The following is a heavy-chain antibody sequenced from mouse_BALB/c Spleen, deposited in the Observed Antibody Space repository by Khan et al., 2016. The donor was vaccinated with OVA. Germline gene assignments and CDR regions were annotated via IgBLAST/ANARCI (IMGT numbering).Heavy chain of an antibody. CDR2: INSNGGTS. J-gene: IGHJ1*01. D-gene: IGHD2-14*01. CDR3: ARVYYRYDEGYWYFDV. V-gene: IGHV5-6-3*01. CDR1: GFTFSGYG. Sequence: EVELVASGGGLVQPGGSLKLSCAASGFTFSGYGMSWVRQTPDKRLELVATINSNGGTSYYPDSVKGRFTISRDNAKNTLHLQMSSLKSEDTAMYYCARVYYRYDEGYWYFDVWGAGTTVTVSS.